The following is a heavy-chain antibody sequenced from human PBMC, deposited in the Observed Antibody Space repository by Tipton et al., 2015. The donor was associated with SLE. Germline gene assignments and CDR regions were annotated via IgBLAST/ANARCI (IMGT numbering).Heavy chain of an antibody. J-gene: IGHJ3*02. CDR2: IYSSGRI. D-gene: IGHD4-17*01. CDR3: ARSRDDYGSGNYWDAFET. CDR1: GGSISDYY. V-gene: IGHV4-59*01. Sequence: GLVKPSETLSLTCTVSGGSISDYYWSWIRQPPGKGLEWIGYIYSSGRIDYNPPLKSRVTMSIDTSRTHFSLRLTSVSAADTAIYYCARSRDDYGSGNYWDAFETWGQGTTVFVSS.